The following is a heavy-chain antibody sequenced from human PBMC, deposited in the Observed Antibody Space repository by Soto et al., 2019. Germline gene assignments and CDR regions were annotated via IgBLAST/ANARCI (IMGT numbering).Heavy chain of an antibody. Sequence: PSETLSLTCTVSGGSTSSYYWSWIRQPPGKGLEWIGYIYYSGSTNYNPSLKSRVTISVDTSKNQFSLKLSSVTAADTAVYYCASYSGGWYDVSYWGQETLVTVSS. CDR3: ASYSGGWYDVSY. D-gene: IGHD6-19*01. V-gene: IGHV4-59*01. CDR1: GGSTSSYY. CDR2: IYYSGST. J-gene: IGHJ4*02.